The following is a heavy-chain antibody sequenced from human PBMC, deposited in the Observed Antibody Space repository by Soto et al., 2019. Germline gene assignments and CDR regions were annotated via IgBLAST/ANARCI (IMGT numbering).Heavy chain of an antibody. D-gene: IGHD5-12*01. CDR1: GGSISSYY. Sequence: PSETLSLTCTVSGGSISSYYWSWIRQPPGKGLEWIGYIYYSGSTNYNPSLKSRVTISVDTSKNQFSLKLSSVTAADTAVYYCARGRRDGYNLVRAFDIWGQGTMVT. V-gene: IGHV4-59*12. CDR3: ARGRRDGYNLVRAFDI. CDR2: IYYSGST. J-gene: IGHJ3*02.